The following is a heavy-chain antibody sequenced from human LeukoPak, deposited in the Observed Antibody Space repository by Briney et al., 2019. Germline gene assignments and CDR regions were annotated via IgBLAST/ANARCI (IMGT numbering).Heavy chain of an antibody. D-gene: IGHD1-26*01. CDR3: TTGIVGATTFQH. J-gene: IGHJ1*01. Sequence: GGSLRLSCAASGYTFSSYTMNWVRQAPGKGLEWVSSISSSSSFIYSPDSVKGRFTISRDDSKNTLYLQMNSLKTEDTAVYYCTTGIVGATTFQHWGQGTLVTVSS. V-gene: IGHV3-21*03. CDR2: ISSSSSFI. CDR1: GYTFSSYT.